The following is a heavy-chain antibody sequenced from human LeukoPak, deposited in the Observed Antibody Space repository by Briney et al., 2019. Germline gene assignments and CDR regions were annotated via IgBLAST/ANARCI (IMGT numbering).Heavy chain of an antibody. V-gene: IGHV3-66*01. CDR2: IYSGGST. Sequence: GGSLRLSCAASGFTFSSYSMTWVRQAPGKGLEWVSVIYSGGSTYYADSVKGRFTISRDNSKNTLYLQMNSLRAEDTAVYYCAAEGYYYYGMDVWGQGTTVTVSS. CDR3: AAEGYYYYGMDV. J-gene: IGHJ6*02. CDR1: GFTFSSYS.